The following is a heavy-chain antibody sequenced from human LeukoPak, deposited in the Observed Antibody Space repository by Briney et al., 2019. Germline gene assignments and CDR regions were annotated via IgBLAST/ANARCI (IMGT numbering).Heavy chain of an antibody. CDR3: ARVDYDSSGYFDF. V-gene: IGHV4-59*01. CDR1: GGSISTYY. J-gene: IGHJ4*02. Sequence: PSETLSLTCTVSGGSISTYYWSWIRQPPGKGLEWIGFIYYSGSTNYNHSLKSRVTISVDTSKNPFSLNLYSVIAADTAVYYCARVDYDSSGYFDFWGQGTLVTVSS. D-gene: IGHD3-22*01. CDR2: IYYSGST.